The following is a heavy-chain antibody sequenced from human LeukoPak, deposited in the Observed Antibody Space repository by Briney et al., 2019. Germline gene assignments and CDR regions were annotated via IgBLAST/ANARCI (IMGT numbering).Heavy chain of an antibody. CDR2: IHPNTGNP. V-gene: IGHV7-4-1*02. D-gene: IGHD3-16*02. CDR1: GYTFTDYA. Sequence: GASVNVSCNASGYTFTDYAMNWVRRAPGQGIEWRGWIHPNTGNPTYAQGFTGRFVFSLDTSVGTTYLQISSLKAEDTAVYYCARAYQSLGGLSLPDHWGQGTLVTVSS. J-gene: IGHJ5*02. CDR3: ARAYQSLGGLSLPDH.